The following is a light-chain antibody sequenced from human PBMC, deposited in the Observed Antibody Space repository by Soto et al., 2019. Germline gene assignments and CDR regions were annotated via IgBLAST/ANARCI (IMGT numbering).Light chain of an antibody. CDR3: QQCIDWPQFT. Sequence: EIVMTQSPATLSVSPGDSVTLSCRASQSVSTFLAWYQHRPGQPPRLLIYGASTRATGVPARFSGSGSDTDFTLTISSLQSEDFAVYFCQQCIDWPQFTFGQGTRLVIK. V-gene: IGKV3-15*01. CDR1: QSVSTF. CDR2: GAS. J-gene: IGKJ5*01.